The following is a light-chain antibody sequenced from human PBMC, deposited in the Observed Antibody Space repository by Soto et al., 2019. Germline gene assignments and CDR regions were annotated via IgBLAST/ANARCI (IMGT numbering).Light chain of an antibody. CDR3: SSYTSSSTRV. CDR1: SSDVGGYNY. J-gene: IGLJ2*01. Sequence: QSALTQPASVSGSPGQSITISCTGTSSDVGGYNYVSWYQQHPGKAPKLMIYDVSHRPSGVSNRFSGSKSGNTASLTISGLQAEDEADYCCSSYTSSSTRVFGGWTKLTVL. CDR2: DVS. V-gene: IGLV2-14*01.